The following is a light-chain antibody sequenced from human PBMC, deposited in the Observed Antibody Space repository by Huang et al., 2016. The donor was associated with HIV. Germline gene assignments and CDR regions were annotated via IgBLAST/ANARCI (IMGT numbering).Light chain of an antibody. Sequence: EIVLTQSPATLSLSPGERATLSCRASQSIDTSLAWYQQKPGHAPRLLIYDASNRATAIPPRFSGSGSGTDFTLTISSREPEDFAIYYCQQRSTFGQGTRLEIK. CDR1: QSIDTS. CDR3: QQRST. CDR2: DAS. V-gene: IGKV3-11*01. J-gene: IGKJ2*01.